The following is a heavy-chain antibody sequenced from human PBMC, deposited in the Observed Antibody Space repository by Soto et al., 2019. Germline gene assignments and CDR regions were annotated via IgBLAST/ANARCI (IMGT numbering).Heavy chain of an antibody. V-gene: IGHV4-30-4*01. CDR3: ARDLDGLHDDNSGPYPRAG. J-gene: IGHJ1*01. Sequence: SETLSLTCTVSGGSISSDDYYWSWIRQAPGRGLEWIGYIHSSGSIYYNPSLKSRATMSIDTARNQFSLKVSSVTVADTAVYYCARDLDGLHDDNSGPYPRAGGGHGNLGT. CDR2: IHSSGSI. CDR1: GGSISSDDYY. D-gene: IGHD3-22*01.